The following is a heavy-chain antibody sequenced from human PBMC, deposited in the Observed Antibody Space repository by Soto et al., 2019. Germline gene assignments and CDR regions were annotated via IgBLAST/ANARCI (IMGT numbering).Heavy chain of an antibody. Sequence: GGSLRLSCAASGFTFSSYGMHWVRQAPGKGLEWVAVISYDGSNKYYADSVKGRFTISRDNSKNTLYLQMNSLRAEDTAVYYCAKDLGVCGGDCYDAFDIWGQGTMVTVSS. CDR3: AKDLGVCGGDCYDAFDI. CDR2: ISYDGSNK. J-gene: IGHJ3*02. D-gene: IGHD2-21*02. V-gene: IGHV3-30*18. CDR1: GFTFSSYG.